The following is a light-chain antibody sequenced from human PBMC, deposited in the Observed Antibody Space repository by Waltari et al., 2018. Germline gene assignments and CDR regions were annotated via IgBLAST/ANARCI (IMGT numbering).Light chain of an antibody. CDR2: GAS. J-gene: IGKJ1*01. CDR3: QKYDRLPAT. V-gene: IGKV3-20*01. CDR1: QSVSRF. Sequence: EIVLTQSPGTLSLSPGERGTLSCRASQSVSRFLAWYQQKPGQAPRLLIYGASTRATGIPDRFSGSGSGTDFSLTISRLEPEDSAVYYCQKYDRLPATFGQGTKVEIK.